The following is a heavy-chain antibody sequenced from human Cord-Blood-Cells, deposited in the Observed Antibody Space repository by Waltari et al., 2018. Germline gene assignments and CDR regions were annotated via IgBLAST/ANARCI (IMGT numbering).Heavy chain of an antibody. CDR3: AQGCSSTSCPMPHFDY. CDR2: INTNTGNP. CDR1: GYTFTSYA. D-gene: IGHD2-2*01. J-gene: IGHJ4*02. V-gene: IGHV7-4-1*02. Sequence: QVQLVQSGSELKKPGASVKVSCKASGYTFTSYAMNWVRPAPGQGLEWMGWINTNTGNPTYAQGFTGRFVFSWDTSVSTAYLQISSLKAEDTAVYYCAQGCSSTSCPMPHFDYWGQGTLVTVSS.